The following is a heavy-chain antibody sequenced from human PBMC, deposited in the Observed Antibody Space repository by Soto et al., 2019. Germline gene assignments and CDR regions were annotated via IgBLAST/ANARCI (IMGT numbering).Heavy chain of an antibody. Sequence: SETLSLTCTVSGDSLDSGDSYWSWIRQPPGKGPEWIGYIYHYGSTSYNPSLKSRLIISVDTSKNQFSLKVSSVTGADTAVYYCARGVYADYSYYFEYWGQGALVTVSS. J-gene: IGHJ4*02. CDR1: GDSLDSGDSY. CDR3: ARGVYADYSYYFEY. CDR2: IYHYGST. D-gene: IGHD4-17*01. V-gene: IGHV4-30-4*01.